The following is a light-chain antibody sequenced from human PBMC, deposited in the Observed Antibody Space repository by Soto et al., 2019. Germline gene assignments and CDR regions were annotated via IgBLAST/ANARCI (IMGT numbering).Light chain of an antibody. J-gene: IGKJ4*01. CDR2: GAS. V-gene: IGKV1-27*01. CDR1: QGISNY. CDR3: QKYDSVPLT. Sequence: DIQMTQSPSSRSASVGDRVTITCRASQGISNYLAWYQQRPGKVPHLMIYGASTLQSGVPSRFSGSGSGTDFTLTISSLQPEDVATYYCQKYDSVPLTFGGGTKVEIK.